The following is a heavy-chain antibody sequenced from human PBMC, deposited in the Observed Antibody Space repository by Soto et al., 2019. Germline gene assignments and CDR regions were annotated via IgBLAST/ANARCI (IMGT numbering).Heavy chain of an antibody. CDR3: GRSFLSGNDY. D-gene: IGHD3-3*01. J-gene: IGHJ4*02. Sequence: SLILSCTVSGVTFRDYAFNWARQAPVKGLEWVGFIRSKSYGEIPEYAASVKGRFTIFRDDSKAIAYLQMNSLKTEDTAVYYCGRSFLSGNDYWGQGTLVTVSS. V-gene: IGHV3-49*04. CDR2: IRSKSYGEIP. CDR1: GVTFRDYA.